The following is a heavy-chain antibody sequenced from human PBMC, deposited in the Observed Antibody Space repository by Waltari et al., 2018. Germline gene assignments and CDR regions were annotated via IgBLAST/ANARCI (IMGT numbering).Heavy chain of an antibody. CDR2: IIPSCGTA. J-gene: IGHJ4*02. V-gene: IGHV1-69*01. Sequence: VQLVQSGAEVKKPGSSVKVSCKASGGTFSSYAISWVRQAPGQGLEWMGGIIPSCGTANYAQNVQGRVTITADESTSTAYMELSSLRSEDTAVYYCAGVRGVIITTLDYWGQGTLVTVSS. CDR1: GGTFSSYA. D-gene: IGHD3-10*01. CDR3: AGVRGVIITTLDY.